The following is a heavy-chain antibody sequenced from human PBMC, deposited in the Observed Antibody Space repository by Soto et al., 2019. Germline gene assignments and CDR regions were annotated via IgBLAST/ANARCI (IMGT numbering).Heavy chain of an antibody. V-gene: IGHV1-69*06. CDR2: IIPIVGPT. J-gene: IGHJ3*01. D-gene: IGHD2-15*01. Sequence: QMQLVHSGAEVRKPGSSVKVSCKASGDTFSSYAFTWVRQAPGQGLEWMGAIIPIVGPTVSAHKFKGRLTLTAAKSTHTGELELTNLTTDETDIYYCARSRGRWKNSLFCYTLDVWSHGTTVTVS. CDR1: GDTFSSYA. CDR3: ARSRGRWKNSLFCYTLDV.